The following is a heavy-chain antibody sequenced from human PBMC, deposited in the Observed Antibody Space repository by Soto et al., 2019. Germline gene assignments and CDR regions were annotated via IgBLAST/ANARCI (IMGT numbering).Heavy chain of an antibody. V-gene: IGHV2-5*02. J-gene: IGHJ4*02. D-gene: IGHD7-27*01. CDR2: IYWDDDK. CDR3: AHSLIPNWGSRGAFDY. Sequence: QITLKESGPTLVKPTQTLTLTCTFSGFSLSTSGVGVGWIRQPPGKALEWLALIYWDDDKRYSPSLKSRLTITKYTPKDXVVLTMTNMDPVDTATYYCAHSLIPNWGSRGAFDYWGQGTLVTVSS. CDR1: GFSLSTSGVG.